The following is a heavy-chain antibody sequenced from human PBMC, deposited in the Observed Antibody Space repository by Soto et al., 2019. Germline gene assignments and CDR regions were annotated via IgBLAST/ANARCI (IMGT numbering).Heavy chain of an antibody. CDR2: INPKSGGT. D-gene: IGHD3-22*01. CDR1: GYMFTGYY. Sequence: ASVKVSWKAAGYMFTGYYIHWVRQAPGQGLEWMGWINPKSGGTKYAEKFQGRVSMTGDTSITTAYLELSSLTSDDTAVYYCATDRVAFDMWGQGTKVTVSS. CDR3: ATDRVAFDM. J-gene: IGHJ3*02. V-gene: IGHV1-2*02.